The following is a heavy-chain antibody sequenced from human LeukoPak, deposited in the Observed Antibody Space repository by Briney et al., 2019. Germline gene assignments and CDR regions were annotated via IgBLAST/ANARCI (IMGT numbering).Heavy chain of an antibody. CDR3: ARGNNSGWFSALDY. J-gene: IGHJ4*02. V-gene: IGHV4-39*07. CDR1: GGSISSYY. Sequence: SETLSLTCTVSGGSISSYYWSWVRQPPGKGLEWIGSIYYSGSTYYNPSLKSRVTISVDTSKNQFSLKLSSVTAADTAVYYCARGNNSGWFSALDYWGQGTLVTVSS. D-gene: IGHD6-19*01. CDR2: IYYSGST.